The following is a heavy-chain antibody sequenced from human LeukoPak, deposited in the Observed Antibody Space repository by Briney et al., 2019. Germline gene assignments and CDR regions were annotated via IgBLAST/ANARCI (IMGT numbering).Heavy chain of an antibody. V-gene: IGHV3-23*01. CDR3: AKDSRRGDYPKFDY. CDR2: ISGSGGST. D-gene: IGHD2-21*02. CDR1: GFTFSSYA. J-gene: IGHJ4*02. Sequence: GGSLRLSCAASGFTFSSYAMSWVRQAPGKGLEWVSAISGSGGSTYYADSVKGRFTISRDNSKNTLYLQMYSLRAEDTAVYYCAKDSRRGDYPKFDYWGQGTLVTVSS.